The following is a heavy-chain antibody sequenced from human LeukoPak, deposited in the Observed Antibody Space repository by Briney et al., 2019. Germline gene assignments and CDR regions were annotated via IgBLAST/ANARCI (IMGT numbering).Heavy chain of an antibody. Sequence: SETLSLTCAVYGGSFSGYYWSWIRQPPGKGLEWIGEINHSGSTNYNPSLKSQVTISVDTSKNQFSLKLSSVTAADTAVYYCARGSRLGANYFDYWGQGTLVTVSS. CDR3: ARGSRLGANYFDY. J-gene: IGHJ4*02. CDR2: INHSGST. D-gene: IGHD3-16*01. V-gene: IGHV4-34*01. CDR1: GGSFSGYY.